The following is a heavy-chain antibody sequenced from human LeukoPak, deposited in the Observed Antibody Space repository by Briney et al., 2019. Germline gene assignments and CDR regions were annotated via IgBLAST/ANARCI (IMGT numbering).Heavy chain of an antibody. V-gene: IGHV4-31*03. J-gene: IGHJ3*02. CDR2: IYYSGST. CDR3: ASSPVEPIVVVSLAFDI. CDR1: GGSISSGGYY. D-gene: IGHD3-22*01. Sequence: PSQTLSLTCTVSGGSISSGGYYWSWIRQHPGKGLEWIGYIYYSGSTYYNPSLKSRVTISVDTSKNQFSLKLSSVTAADTAVYYCASSPVEPIVVVSLAFDIWGQGTMVTVSS.